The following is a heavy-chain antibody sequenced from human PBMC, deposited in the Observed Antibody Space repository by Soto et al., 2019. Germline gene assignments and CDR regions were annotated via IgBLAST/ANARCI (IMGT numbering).Heavy chain of an antibody. J-gene: IGHJ5*02. CDR3: ARSIVGATTWFDP. CDR1: GGTFSSYT. CDR2: IIPILGIA. D-gene: IGHD1-26*01. Sequence: QVQLVQSGAEVKKPGSSVKVSCKASGGTFSSYTISWVRQAPGQGLEWMGRIIPILGIANYAQKFQGRVTISAEKSTRTAYMELSSLISEDTAVYYCARSIVGATTWFDPWGQGTLVTGSS. V-gene: IGHV1-69*02.